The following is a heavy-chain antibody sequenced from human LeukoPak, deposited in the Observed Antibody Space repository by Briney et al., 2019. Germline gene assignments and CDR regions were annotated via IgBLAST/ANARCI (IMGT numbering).Heavy chain of an antibody. D-gene: IGHD1-26*01. CDR1: GRSLSSYY. J-gene: IGHJ4*02. Sequence: SETLSLTCTVSGRSLSSYYWSWIPQPPGKGLEWIGYIYYSWSTNYNPSLKSRVTISVDTSKNQFSLKLSSVTAADTAVYYCARGSYGLGVSLWGQGTLVTVSS. CDR2: IYYSWST. CDR3: ARGSYGLGVSL. V-gene: IGHV4-59*01.